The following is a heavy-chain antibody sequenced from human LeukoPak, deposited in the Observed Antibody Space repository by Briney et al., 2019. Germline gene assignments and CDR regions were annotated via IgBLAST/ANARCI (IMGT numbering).Heavy chain of an antibody. CDR3: ARGGEVSWFDP. V-gene: IGHV4-59*01. D-gene: IGHD3-16*01. Sequence: SETLSLTCTVSGGSITDYYWSWIRQPPGKGLEWIGYIYNSGNTKYNPSLKSRVTISVDTSKNQFSLKLTSVTAADTAVYYCARGGEVSWFDPWGQGTLVTVSS. CDR1: GGSITDYY. CDR2: IYNSGNT. J-gene: IGHJ5*02.